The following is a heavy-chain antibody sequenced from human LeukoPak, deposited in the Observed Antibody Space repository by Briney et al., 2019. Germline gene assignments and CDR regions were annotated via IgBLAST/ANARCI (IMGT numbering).Heavy chain of an antibody. D-gene: IGHD3-10*01. CDR2: ISYDGSNE. CDR1: EFTFDSYA. V-gene: IGHV3-30-3*01. CDR3: ARGSWFGELLPFDY. Sequence: GTSLRLSCAASEFTFDSYAMHWVRQAPGKGLEWVAVISYDGSNEYYTDSVRGRFSISRDNSKNTLYLQMNSLSAEDTAVYYCARGSWFGELLPFDYWGQGTLVTVSS. J-gene: IGHJ4*02.